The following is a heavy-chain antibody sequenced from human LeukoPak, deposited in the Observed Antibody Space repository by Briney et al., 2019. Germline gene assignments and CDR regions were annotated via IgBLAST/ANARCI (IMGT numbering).Heavy chain of an antibody. D-gene: IGHD4-17*01. J-gene: IGHJ4*02. CDR3: ARLYGGNSASYYFDY. V-gene: IGHV4-39*01. CDR1: GGSISSSSYY. Sequence: SETLSLTCTVSGGSISSSSYYWGWIRQPPGKGLERIGSIYYSGSTYYNPSLKSRVTISVDTSKNQFSLKLSSVTAADTAVYYCARLYGGNSASYYFDYWGQGTLVTVSS. CDR2: IYYSGST.